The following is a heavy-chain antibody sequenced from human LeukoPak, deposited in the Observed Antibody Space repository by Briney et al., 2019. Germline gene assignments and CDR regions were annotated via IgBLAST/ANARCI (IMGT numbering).Heavy chain of an antibody. CDR3: ARFSVVGAPPT. CDR2: INHSGST. Sequence: PSETLSLTCAAHGGTFSGYYWTWIRQPPGKGLDWIGEINHSGSTNYNPSLRSRVTMSVDTSKNQFSLKLSSVTAADTAVYYCARFSVVGAPPTWGQGTLVTVSS. D-gene: IGHD1-26*01. V-gene: IGHV4-34*01. CDR1: GGTFSGYY. J-gene: IGHJ5*02.